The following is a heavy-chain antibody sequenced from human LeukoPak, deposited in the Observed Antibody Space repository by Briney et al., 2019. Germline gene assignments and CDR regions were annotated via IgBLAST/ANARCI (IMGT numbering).Heavy chain of an antibody. CDR3: ARRNLEAGTTSYYYYYYMDV. V-gene: IGHV5-51*01. J-gene: IGHJ6*03. D-gene: IGHD1-7*01. CDR2: IYPGDSDT. Sequence: GESLKISCKGSGYSFTSYWIGWVRQMPGKGLEWMGIIYPGDSDTRYSPSFQGQVTISADKSISTAYLQWSSPKASDTAMYYCARRNLEAGTTSYYYYYYMDVWGKGTTVTVSS. CDR1: GYSFTSYW.